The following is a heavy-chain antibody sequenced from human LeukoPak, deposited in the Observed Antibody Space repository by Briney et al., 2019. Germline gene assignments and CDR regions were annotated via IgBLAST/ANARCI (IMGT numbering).Heavy chain of an antibody. V-gene: IGHV3-23*01. CDR3: AKGSGEVVIADEDY. CDR2: ISGSGGST. J-gene: IGHJ4*02. CDR1: GFTFSSYA. D-gene: IGHD2-21*01. Sequence: PGGSLRLSCAASGFTFSSYAMSWVRQAPGKGLKWVSAISGSGGSTYYADSVKGRFTISRDNSKNTLYLQVNSLRAEDTAVYYCAKGSGEVVIADEDYWGQGTLVTVSS.